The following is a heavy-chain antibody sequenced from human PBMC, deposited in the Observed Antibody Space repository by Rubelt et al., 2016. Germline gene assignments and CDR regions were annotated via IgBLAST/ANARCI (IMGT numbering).Heavy chain of an antibody. D-gene: IGHD1-14*01. CDR1: GFTFSSYA. CDR2: ISGSGSST. J-gene: IGHJ4*02. Sequence: EVQLLESGGGLVQPGGSLRLSCAASGFTFSSYALTWVRQAPGKGLEWVSRISGSGSSTYYTESVRGGFTISNDNTINTLYLQSNSLGSEDTAVYYCARDKYNRAWFVFDYWGQGTLVTVSS. V-gene: IGHV3-23*01. CDR3: ARDKYNRAWFVFDY.